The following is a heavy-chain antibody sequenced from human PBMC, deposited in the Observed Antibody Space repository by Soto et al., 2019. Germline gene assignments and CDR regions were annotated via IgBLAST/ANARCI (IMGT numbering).Heavy chain of an antibody. CDR3: AIRSSNYVYYYGMDV. Sequence: QVQLVQSGAEVKKPGSSVKVSCKASGGTFSSYAISWVRQAPGQGLEWMGGIIPIFGTANYAQKFQGRVTISADEPTSTAYMELSSLRSEDTAVYDCAIRSSNYVYYYGMDVWGQGTTVTVSS. CDR1: GGTFSSYA. CDR2: IIPIFGTA. J-gene: IGHJ6*02. V-gene: IGHV1-69*12. D-gene: IGHD4-4*01.